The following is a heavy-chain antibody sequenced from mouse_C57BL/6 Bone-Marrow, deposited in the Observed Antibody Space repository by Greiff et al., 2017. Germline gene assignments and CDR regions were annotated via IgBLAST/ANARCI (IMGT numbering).Heavy chain of an antibody. CDR1: GFTFSDYY. J-gene: IGHJ1*03. CDR2: ISNGGGST. Sequence: EVHLVESGGGLVQPGGSLKLSCAASGFTFSDYYMYWVRQTPEKRLEWVAYISNGGGSTYYPDTVKGRFTISRDNAKNTLYLQMRRLKSEDTAMYYCARQGFTTAPYFDVWGTGTTGTVSS. D-gene: IGHD1-2*01. CDR3: ARQGFTTAPYFDV. V-gene: IGHV5-12*01.